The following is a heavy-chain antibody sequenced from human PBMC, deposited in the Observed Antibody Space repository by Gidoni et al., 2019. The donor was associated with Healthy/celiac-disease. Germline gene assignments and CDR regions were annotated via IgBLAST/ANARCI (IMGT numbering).Heavy chain of an antibody. CDR2: ISGSGGST. V-gene: IGHV3-23*01. J-gene: IGHJ3*02. Sequence: EVQLLESGGGLVQPGGSLRLSCAASGFTFSSYAMSWVRQAPGKGLEWVSAISGSGGSTYYADSVKGRFTISRDNSKNTLYLQMNSLRAEDTAVYYCAKDRPRISTAPTAFDIWGQGTMVTVSS. CDR1: GFTFSSYA. D-gene: IGHD4-17*01. CDR3: AKDRPRISTAPTAFDI.